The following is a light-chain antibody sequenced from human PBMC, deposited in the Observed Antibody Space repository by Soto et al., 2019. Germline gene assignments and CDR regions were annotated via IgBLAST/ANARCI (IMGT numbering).Light chain of an antibody. J-gene: IGLJ1*01. CDR3: SSYTSSNTRYV. CDR1: SSDVGGYNY. CDR2: DVS. Sequence: QSALTQPASVSGSPGQSITISCTGTSSDVGGYNYVSWYQQHPGKAPKLMIYDVSSRSSGVSYRFSGSKSGNTASLTISGLQAEDEADYYCSSYTSSNTRYVFGTGTKVTVL. V-gene: IGLV2-14*01.